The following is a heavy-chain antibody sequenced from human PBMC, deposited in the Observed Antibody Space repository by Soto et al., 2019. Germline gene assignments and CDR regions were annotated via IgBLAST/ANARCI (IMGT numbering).Heavy chain of an antibody. V-gene: IGHV3-23*01. J-gene: IGHJ6*02. CDR3: ANSRIAVAGGGMDV. Sequence: GGSLRLSCAASGFTFSSYAMSWVRQAPGKGLEWVSAISGSGGSTYYADSVKGRFTISRDNSKNTLYLQMNSLRAEDTAVYYCANSRIAVAGGGMDVWGQGTTVTVSS. CDR1: GFTFSSYA. D-gene: IGHD6-19*01. CDR2: ISGSGGST.